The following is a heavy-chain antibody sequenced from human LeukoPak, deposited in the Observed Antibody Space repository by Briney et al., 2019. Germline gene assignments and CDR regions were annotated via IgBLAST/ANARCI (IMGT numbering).Heavy chain of an antibody. CDR3: ARAPGGGTAIDFDY. D-gene: IGHD5-18*01. J-gene: IGHJ4*02. Sequence: ASVKVSCKASGYTFTSYGISWVRQAPGQGLEWMGWISAYNGNTNYAQKLQGRVTITADKSTSTAYMELSSLRSEDTAVYYCARAPGGGTAIDFDYWGQGTLVTVSS. CDR2: ISAYNGNT. CDR1: GYTFTSYG. V-gene: IGHV1-18*01.